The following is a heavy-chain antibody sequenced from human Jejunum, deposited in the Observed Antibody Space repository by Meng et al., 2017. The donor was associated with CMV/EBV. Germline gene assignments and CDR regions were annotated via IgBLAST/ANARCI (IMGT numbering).Heavy chain of an antibody. CDR2: ISCYNGGT. V-gene: IGHV1-18*01. J-gene: IGHJ4*02. Sequence: QVQLLQSGGEVKKPGASVMVSCRASGYTFTHHGISWIRQAPGQGLEWLGWISCYNGGTIYAQKFQGRVTLTRDMSTSTLYMDLSGLTYDDTAVYYCARDGSWGFGASDYWGQGTLVTVSS. D-gene: IGHD3-10*01. CDR3: ARDGSWGFGASDY. CDR1: GYTFTHHG.